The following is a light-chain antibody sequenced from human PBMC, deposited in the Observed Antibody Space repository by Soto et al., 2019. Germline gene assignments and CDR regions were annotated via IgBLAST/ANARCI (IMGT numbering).Light chain of an antibody. CDR3: QHYDHLPPLT. J-gene: IGKJ4*02. V-gene: IGKV1-33*01. Sequence: DIQMIQSPSSLSASVGDRVTITCQASQDIKNYLNWYQQKPGKAPKLLIYDVSNLETGVPSRFRGSESGTHFSLTISSLQPEDVATYYCQHYDHLPPLTGGGGTRVQIK. CDR1: QDIKNY. CDR2: DVS.